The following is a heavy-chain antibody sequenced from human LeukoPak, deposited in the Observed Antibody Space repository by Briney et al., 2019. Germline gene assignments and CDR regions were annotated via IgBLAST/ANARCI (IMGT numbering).Heavy chain of an antibody. CDR3: VRLLPASRHYFDY. Sequence: GGSLRLSCAASGLIVSSDYLAWVREAPGKGLEWISVIYGGGATYYADSVRGRFTISRDNSKNELFLQMNSLRVEDTAVYHCVRLLPASRHYFDYWGQGTLVTVSS. V-gene: IGHV3-53*01. J-gene: IGHJ4*02. CDR1: GLIVSSDY. CDR2: IYGGGAT. D-gene: IGHD6-6*01.